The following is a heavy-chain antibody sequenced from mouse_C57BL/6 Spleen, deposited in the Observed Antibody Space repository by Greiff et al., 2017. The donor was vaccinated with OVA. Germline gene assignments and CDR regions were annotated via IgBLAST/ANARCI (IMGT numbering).Heavy chain of an antibody. V-gene: IGHV1-5*01. CDR3: TRVYGSSYSAMDY. Sequence: VQLQQSGTVLARPGASVKMSCKTSGYTFTSYWMHWVKQRPGQGLEWIGAIYPGNSDTSYNQKFKGKAKLTAVTSASTAYMELSSLTNEDSAVYYCTRVYGSSYSAMDYWGQGTSVTVSS. D-gene: IGHD1-1*01. CDR1: GYTFTSYW. J-gene: IGHJ4*01. CDR2: IYPGNSDT.